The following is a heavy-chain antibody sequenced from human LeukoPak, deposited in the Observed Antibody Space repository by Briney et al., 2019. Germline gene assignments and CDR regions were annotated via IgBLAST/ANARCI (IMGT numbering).Heavy chain of an antibody. J-gene: IGHJ4*02. V-gene: IGHV4-39*07. CDR3: ARGLIYYDILTGYYRVTHFDY. Sequence: SETLSLTCTVSGGSISSSSYYWGWIRQPPGKGLEWIGEINHSGSTNYNPSLKSRVTISVDTSKNQFSLKLSSVTAADTAVYYCARGLIYYDILTGYYRVTHFDYWGQGTLVTVSS. D-gene: IGHD3-9*01. CDR1: GGSISSSSYY. CDR2: INHSGST.